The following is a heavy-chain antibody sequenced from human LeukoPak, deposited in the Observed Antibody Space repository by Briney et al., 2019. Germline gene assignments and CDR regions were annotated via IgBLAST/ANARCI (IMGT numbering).Heavy chain of an antibody. V-gene: IGHV3-30*02. D-gene: IGHD2-2*01. CDR2: IRYHGSDK. J-gene: IGHJ4*02. CDR1: GFTFSGSG. Sequence: SGGSLRLSCAASGFTFSGSGMHWVRQAPGKGLEWVAFIRYHGSDKFYADSVKGRFTISRDNSKNTLYLQMNSLRPEDTSVYYRARSPTSWYFDYWGQGTLVTVSS. CDR3: ARSPTSWYFDY.